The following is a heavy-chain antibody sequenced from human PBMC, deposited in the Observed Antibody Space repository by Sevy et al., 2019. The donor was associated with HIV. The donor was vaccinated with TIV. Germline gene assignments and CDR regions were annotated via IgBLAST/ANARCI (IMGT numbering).Heavy chain of an antibody. CDR3: AKDRVTVFGVVVTFDS. CDR2: ISGSGYAT. D-gene: IGHD3-3*01. Sequence: GGSLRLSCAASGFTFDSYAMHWVRQVAGKGLEWVSTISGSGYATYYADSVKGRFIISRDTFRNTLYLQMNSVRVEDSAVYFCAKDRVTVFGVVVTFDSWGQGTLVTVSS. J-gene: IGHJ4*02. V-gene: IGHV3-23*01. CDR1: GFTFDSYA.